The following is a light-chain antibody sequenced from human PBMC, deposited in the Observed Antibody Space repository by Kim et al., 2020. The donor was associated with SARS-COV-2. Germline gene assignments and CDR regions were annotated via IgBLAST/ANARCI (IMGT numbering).Light chain of an antibody. CDR1: SASTGGGYD. Sequence: VTTTCSSSSASTGGGYDDDWYQQHQRPAPTLLIYCKSSRPSGVASHLSASASGTTASSLTTGGQAEEEADYYCQSYDSSRSHGVFGGGTQLTVL. J-gene: IGLJ3*02. V-gene: IGLV1-40*01. CDR3: QSYDSSRSHGV. CDR2: CKS.